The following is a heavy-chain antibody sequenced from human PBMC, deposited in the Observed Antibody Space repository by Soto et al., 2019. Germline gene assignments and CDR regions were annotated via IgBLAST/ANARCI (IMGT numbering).Heavy chain of an antibody. J-gene: IGHJ3*02. CDR3: ARDIYSYGSVGTPDI. CDR1: RFTFSSYA. D-gene: IGHD5-18*01. Sequence: GGSLRLSCAASRFTFSSYAIHWVRQAPGKGLEWVAGISNTGNRQLYADSVKDRFTISRDNSRNTLDLQMNNLRTEDTGVYFCARDIYSYGSVGTPDIWGQGTMVTVS. V-gene: IGHV3-30-3*01. CDR2: ISNTGNRQ.